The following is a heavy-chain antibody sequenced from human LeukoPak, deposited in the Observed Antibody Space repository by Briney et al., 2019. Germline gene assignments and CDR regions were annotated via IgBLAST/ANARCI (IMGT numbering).Heavy chain of an antibody. V-gene: IGHV3-23*01. CDR2: ISGSGGST. CDR1: GFTFSSYA. CDR3: AKGGKWDVTPFDY. Sequence: GGSLRLSCAASGFTFSSYAMSWVRQAPGKGLEWASAISGSGGSTYYADSVKGRFTISRDNSKNTLYLQVNSLRAEDTAVYYCAKGGKWDVTPFDYWGQGTLVTVSS. D-gene: IGHD1-26*01. J-gene: IGHJ4*02.